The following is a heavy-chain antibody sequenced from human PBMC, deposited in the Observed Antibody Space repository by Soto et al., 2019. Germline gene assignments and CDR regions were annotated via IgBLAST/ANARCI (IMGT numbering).Heavy chain of an antibody. J-gene: IGHJ5*02. D-gene: IGHD2-8*01. Sequence: GGSLRLSCAASGFIFSSYSMNWVRQAPGKGLEWVSYISFTSSTIFYADSVRGRFTISRDNAKNSLYLQMNTLRDEDTAVYYCARDNGMAGSFDPWGQGTLVTVSS. V-gene: IGHV3-48*02. CDR2: ISFTSSTI. CDR1: GFIFSSYS. CDR3: ARDNGMAGSFDP.